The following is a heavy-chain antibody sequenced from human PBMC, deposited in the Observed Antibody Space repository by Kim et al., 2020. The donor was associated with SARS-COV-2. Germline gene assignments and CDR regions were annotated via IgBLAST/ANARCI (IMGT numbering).Heavy chain of an antibody. Sequence: SETLSLTCAVYGGSFSGYYWSWIRQPPGKGLEWIGEINHSGSTNYNPSLKSRVTISVDTSKNQFSLKLSSVTAADTAVYYCARGRSGWYGGEDYSGQGT. CDR1: GGSFSGYY. CDR2: INHSGST. D-gene: IGHD6-19*01. V-gene: IGHV4-34*01. CDR3: ARGRSGWYGGEDY. J-gene: IGHJ4*02.